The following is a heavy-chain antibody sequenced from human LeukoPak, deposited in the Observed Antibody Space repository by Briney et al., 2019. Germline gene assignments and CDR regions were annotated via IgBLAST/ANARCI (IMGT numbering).Heavy chain of an antibody. D-gene: IGHD4-17*01. Sequence: GGSLRLSCAASGFTFDDYAMHWVRQAPGKGLEWVSGISWNSGSIGYADSVKGRFTISRDNSKNTLYLQMNSLRAEDTAVYYCAKDGPHDYGDYYFDYWGQGTLVTVSS. CDR1: GFTFDDYA. V-gene: IGHV3-9*01. CDR2: ISWNSGSI. CDR3: AKDGPHDYGDYYFDY. J-gene: IGHJ4*02.